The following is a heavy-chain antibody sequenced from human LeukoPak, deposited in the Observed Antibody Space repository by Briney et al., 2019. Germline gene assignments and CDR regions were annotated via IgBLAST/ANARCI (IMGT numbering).Heavy chain of an antibody. Sequence: PGGSLRLSCAASGFTFSSYGMHWVRQAPGKGLEWVAVISYDGSNKYYADSVKGRFTISRDNSKNTLYLQVNSLRAEDTAVYYCAKEGLGGGLYMDVWGKGTTVTVSS. CDR2: ISYDGSNK. V-gene: IGHV3-30*18. CDR1: GFTFSSYG. CDR3: AKEGLGGGLYMDV. J-gene: IGHJ6*03. D-gene: IGHD3-10*01.